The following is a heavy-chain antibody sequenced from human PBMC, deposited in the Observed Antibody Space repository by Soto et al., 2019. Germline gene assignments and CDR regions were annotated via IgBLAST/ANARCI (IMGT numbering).Heavy chain of an antibody. D-gene: IGHD6-13*01. V-gene: IGHV1-8*01. CDR2: MNPNSGNT. Sequence: QVQLVQSGAEVKKPGASVKVSCKASGYTFTSYDINWVRQATGQGLEWMGWMNPNSGNTGYAQKFQGRVTMTRNTSISTADMEVISLRSEDTAVYYCASTSPAADQNFIFDYWGQGSLVTVSS. CDR3: ASTSPAADQNFIFDY. J-gene: IGHJ4*02. CDR1: GYTFTSYD.